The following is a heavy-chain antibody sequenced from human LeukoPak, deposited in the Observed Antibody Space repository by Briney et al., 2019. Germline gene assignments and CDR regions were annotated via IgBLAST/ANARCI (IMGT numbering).Heavy chain of an antibody. V-gene: IGHV3-64*01. CDR1: GFTFSSYA. CDR3: ARQGGTYESDY. CDR2: ISSNGGST. D-gene: IGHD3-16*01. J-gene: IGHJ4*02. Sequence: GRSLRLSCAASGFTFSSYAMNWVRQAPGKGLEYVSGISSNGGSTYYANSVKGRFTISRDNSKNTLHLQMGSLRAEDMAVYYCARQGGTYESDYWGQGTLVTVSS.